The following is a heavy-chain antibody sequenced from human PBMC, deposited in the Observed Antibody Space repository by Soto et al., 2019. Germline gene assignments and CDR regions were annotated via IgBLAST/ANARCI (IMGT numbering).Heavy chain of an antibody. CDR1: GFTFDDYG. D-gene: IGHD6-19*01. J-gene: IGHJ5*02. V-gene: IGHV3-9*01. Sequence: GGSLRLSCATSGFTFDDYGMHWVRQPPGKGLEWVAGINWNSDTIAYADSVRGRFTISRDNAKNSLFLQMNNLRDDDTAVYCCARGSLYSSVWLNWFDPWGRGTLVTVSS. CDR3: ARGSLYSSVWLNWFDP. CDR2: INWNSDTI.